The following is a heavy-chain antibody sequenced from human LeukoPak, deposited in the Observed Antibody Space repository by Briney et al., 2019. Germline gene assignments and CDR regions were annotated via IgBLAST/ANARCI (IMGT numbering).Heavy chain of an antibody. CDR2: IYYTGST. D-gene: IGHD5-18*01. J-gene: IGHJ3*02. V-gene: IGHV4-59*08. Sequence: SETLSLTCAVCRGSISSYYWSWIRQPPGKGPEWFGYIYYTGSTNYNPSLKSRVTISVDTSKNQFSLKLSSVTAADTAVYYCARHRSPYSSPSDAFDIWGQGIMVTVSS. CDR1: RGSISSYY. CDR3: ARHRSPYSSPSDAFDI.